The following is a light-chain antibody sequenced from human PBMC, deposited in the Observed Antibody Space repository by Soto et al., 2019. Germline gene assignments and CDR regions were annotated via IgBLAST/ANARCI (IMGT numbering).Light chain of an antibody. V-gene: IGKV1-27*01. Sequence: DIQMTQSPSSLSASVGDRVTITCRASQAINNYLAWYQQQPGKVPTLLISAASTLHSGVPSRFSGSGSGTDFTLTISSLQPEDVATYYCQKFNAVPTFGGGTKVEI. CDR3: QKFNAVPT. CDR1: QAINNY. CDR2: AAS. J-gene: IGKJ4*01.